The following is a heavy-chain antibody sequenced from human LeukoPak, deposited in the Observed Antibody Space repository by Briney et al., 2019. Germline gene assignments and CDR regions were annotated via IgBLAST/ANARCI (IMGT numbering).Heavy chain of an antibody. CDR3: ARETRVSSSWYIGYYYGMDV. CDR2: INPSGGST. CDR1: GYTFTSYY. J-gene: IGHJ6*02. D-gene: IGHD6-13*01. V-gene: IGHV1-46*01. Sequence: GASVKVSCKASGYTFTSYYMHWVRQAPGQGLEWMGIINPSGGSTSYAQKFQGRVTMTRDTSTSTVYMELSSLRSEDTAVYYCARETRVSSSWYIGYYYGMDVWGQGTTVTVSS.